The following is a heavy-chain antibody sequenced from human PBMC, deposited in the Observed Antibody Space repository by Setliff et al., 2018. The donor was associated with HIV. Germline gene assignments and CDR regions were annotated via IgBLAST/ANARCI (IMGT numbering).Heavy chain of an antibody. CDR3: ARDVGLCGVDCWPYFYFDL. V-gene: IGHV4-59*11. Sequence: SETLSLTCTISGGFISNHYWNWIRQPPGKGLEWIGITHYSGSSYYSPSLKSRVTISLDTSKNQFSLKLSSMTAADTAVYYCARDVGLCGVDCWPYFYFDLWGRGNLVTVSS. CDR2: THYSGSS. D-gene: IGHD2-21*02. J-gene: IGHJ2*01. CDR1: GGFISNHY.